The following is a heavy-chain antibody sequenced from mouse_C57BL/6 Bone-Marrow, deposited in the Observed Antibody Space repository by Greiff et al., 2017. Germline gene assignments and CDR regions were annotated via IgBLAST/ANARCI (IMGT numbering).Heavy chain of an antibody. CDR1: GYSITSGYD. CDR3: ARVGSSWYFDV. J-gene: IGHJ1*03. Sequence: EVQGVESGPGMVKPSQSLSLTCTVTGYSITSGYDWHWIRHFPGNKLAWMGYISYSGSTNYNPSLKSRISITHDTSKNHFFLKLNSVTTEDTATYYCARVGSSWYFDVWGTGTTVTVSS. D-gene: IGHD1-1*01. V-gene: IGHV3-1*01. CDR2: ISYSGST.